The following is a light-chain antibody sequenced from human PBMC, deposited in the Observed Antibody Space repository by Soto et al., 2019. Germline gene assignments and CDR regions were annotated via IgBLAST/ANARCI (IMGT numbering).Light chain of an antibody. J-gene: IGKJ1*01. CDR3: RQYYKRPPWT. CDR2: GQS. Sequence: IVLTQSPDALSVSPGDRATLSCRASQCFXSDFVWYQQKAGQSPRVLSXGQSTRAAETPARFRGSRSGKDFTLTISSLQPEDSAMYYCRQYYKRPPWTFGQGTKVDIK. CDR1: QCFXSD. V-gene: IGKV3-15*01.